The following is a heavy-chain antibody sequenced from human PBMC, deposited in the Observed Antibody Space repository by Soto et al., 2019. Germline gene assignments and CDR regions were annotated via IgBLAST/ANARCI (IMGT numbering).Heavy chain of an antibody. Sequence: SETLSLTCTVSDGSISSYYWSWIRQPPGKGLEWIGYIYYSGSTNYNPSLKSRVTISVDTSKNQFSLKLSSVTAADTAVYYCARASFIAANHSGSNWLDTWGQGTLVTVSS. D-gene: IGHD6-6*01. CDR3: ARASFIAANHSGSNWLDT. J-gene: IGHJ5*02. CDR2: IYYSGST. V-gene: IGHV4-59*01. CDR1: DGSISSYY.